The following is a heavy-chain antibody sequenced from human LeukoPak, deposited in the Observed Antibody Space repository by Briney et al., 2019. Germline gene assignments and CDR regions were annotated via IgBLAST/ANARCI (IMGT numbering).Heavy chain of an antibody. CDR1: GYSFTGYY. CDR3: ARPSSGGYYFDD. D-gene: IGHD2-15*01. Sequence: GASVKVSCKASGYSFTGYYIHWVRQAPGHGVEWMGWTNPDSGGTSSAQMFQGRVTMTRDTSITTAYMELSSLRSDDTAVYYCARPSSGGYYFDDWGQGTLVTVSS. J-gene: IGHJ4*02. CDR2: TNPDSGGT. V-gene: IGHV1-2*02.